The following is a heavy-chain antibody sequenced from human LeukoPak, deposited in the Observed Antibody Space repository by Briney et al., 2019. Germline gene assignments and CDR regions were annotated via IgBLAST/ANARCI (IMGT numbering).Heavy chain of an antibody. D-gene: IGHD3-9*01. J-gene: IGHJ5*02. CDR3: TREATGYSWFDP. V-gene: IGHV1-18*01. CDR1: GYTFTSYG. Sequence: ASVKVSCKASGYTFTSYGISWVRQAPGQGLEWMGWISGYNGNTNYAQKFQGKVTMTTDTSTNTAYMELRSLRSDDTAVYYCTREATGYSWFDPWGQGTLVTVSS. CDR2: ISGYNGNT.